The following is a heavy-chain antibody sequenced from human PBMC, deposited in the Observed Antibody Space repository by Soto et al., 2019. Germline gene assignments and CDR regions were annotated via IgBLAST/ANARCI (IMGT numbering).Heavy chain of an antibody. Sequence: ASVKVSCKVSGYTLTELSMHRVRQAPGKGLEWMGGFDPEDGETIYAQKFQGRVTMTEDTSTDTAYMELSSLRSEDTAVYYCARPATYSSGWYSKAGYFDLWGRGTLVTVSS. CDR2: FDPEDGET. J-gene: IGHJ2*01. CDR3: ARPATYSSGWYSKAGYFDL. D-gene: IGHD6-19*01. V-gene: IGHV1-24*01. CDR1: GYTLTELS.